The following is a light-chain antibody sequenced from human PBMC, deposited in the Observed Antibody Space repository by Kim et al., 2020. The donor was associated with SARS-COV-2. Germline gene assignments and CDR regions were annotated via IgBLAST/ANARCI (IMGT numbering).Light chain of an antibody. V-gene: IGLV1-44*01. CDR2: TNN. J-gene: IGLJ1*01. CDR1: SPNIGSHT. CDR3: AAWDDSLNGYV. Sequence: ELTQPPSSSGTPGQRVTISCSGSSPNIGSHTVNWYQQLPGTAPKLLIYTNNQRPSGVPDRFSGSKSGTSASLAISGLQSEDEADYYCAAWDDSLNGYVFGTGTKVTVL.